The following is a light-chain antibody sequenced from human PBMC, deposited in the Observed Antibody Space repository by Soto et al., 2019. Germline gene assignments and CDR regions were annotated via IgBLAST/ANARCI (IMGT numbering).Light chain of an antibody. CDR1: SSDVGGYNY. CDR2: EVS. Sequence: QSALTQPPSASGSPGQSVTISCTGTSSDVGGYNYVSWYQQHPGKAPKLMIYEVSKRPSGVPDRFSGSKSGNTASLTVSGLQAEDEAEYYCSSYAGSNNAYVFGTGTKLTVL. CDR3: SSYAGSNNAYV. V-gene: IGLV2-8*01. J-gene: IGLJ1*01.